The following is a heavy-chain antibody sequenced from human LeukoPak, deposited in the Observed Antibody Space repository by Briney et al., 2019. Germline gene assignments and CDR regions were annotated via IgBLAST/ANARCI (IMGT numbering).Heavy chain of an antibody. D-gene: IGHD6-19*01. Sequence: GGSLRLSCVASGFIFSSYGMHWVRQAPGKGLEWVAVISYDGSNKYYADSVKGRFTISRDNSKNTLYLQMNSLRAEDTALYYCAKRLPSGAVAGTDYFDYWGQGTLVTVSS. CDR2: ISYDGSNK. J-gene: IGHJ4*02. V-gene: IGHV3-30*18. CDR3: AKRLPSGAVAGTDYFDY. CDR1: GFIFSSYG.